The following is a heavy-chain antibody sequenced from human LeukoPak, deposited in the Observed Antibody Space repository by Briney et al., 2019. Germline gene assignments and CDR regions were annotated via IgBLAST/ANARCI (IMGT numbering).Heavy chain of an antibody. D-gene: IGHD3-22*01. CDR1: GFTFGSYC. J-gene: IGHJ1*01. CDR2: ITPNADRT. Sequence: GGSLRLSCAASGFTFGSYCMSWVRQAPGKGLEWVSFITPNADRTSYADSVEGRFTISSDNPRNTLYMQMNSLRDEDTALYYCAIMHGYYDGSGYWVQWGQGTLVTASS. V-gene: IGHV3-23*01. CDR3: AIMHGYYDGSGYWVQ.